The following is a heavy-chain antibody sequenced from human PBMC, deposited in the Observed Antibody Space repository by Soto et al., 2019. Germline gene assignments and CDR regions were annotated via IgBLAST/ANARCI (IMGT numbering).Heavy chain of an antibody. D-gene: IGHD6-6*01. CDR2: ISDSGGRT. CDR1: GFTFSSYA. J-gene: IGHJ6*02. V-gene: IGHV3-23*01. CDR3: AKLAYSSSRGHYYGMDV. Sequence: EVQVLESGGGLVQPGGSLRLSCAASGFTFSSYAMSWVRQAPGKGLEWVSTISDSGGRTYYADSVKGRFTISRDNSKNTLYLQMNSLRAEDTVIYYCAKLAYSSSRGHYYGMDVWGQGTTVTVSS.